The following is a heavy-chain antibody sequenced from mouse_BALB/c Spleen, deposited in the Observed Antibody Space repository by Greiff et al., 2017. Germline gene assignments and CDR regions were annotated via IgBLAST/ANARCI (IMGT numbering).Heavy chain of an antibody. CDR1: GFTFSNYW. J-gene: IGHJ4*01. CDR3: TRTYDAMDY. V-gene: IGHV6-6*02. CDR2: IRLKSNNYAT. Sequence: EVMLVESGGGLVQPGGSMKLSCVASGFTFSNYWMNWVRQSPEKGLEWVAEIRLKSNNYATHYAESVKGRFTISRDDSKSSVYLQMNNLRAEDTGIYYCTRTYDAMDYWGQGTSVTVSS.